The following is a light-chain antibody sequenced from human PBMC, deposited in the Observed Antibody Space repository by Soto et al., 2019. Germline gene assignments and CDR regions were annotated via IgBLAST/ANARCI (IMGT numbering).Light chain of an antibody. Sequence: DIPVTQSPSSLSASVGDRVTISCRASQSISTYLNWYQHKPGKAPKLLIHAASSLRSGVPSRFSGSGSGTDFTLTISSLQPEDFATYYCQQSYSTPYTFGQRTKLEIK. CDR1: QSISTY. J-gene: IGKJ2*01. V-gene: IGKV1-39*01. CDR3: QQSYSTPYT. CDR2: AAS.